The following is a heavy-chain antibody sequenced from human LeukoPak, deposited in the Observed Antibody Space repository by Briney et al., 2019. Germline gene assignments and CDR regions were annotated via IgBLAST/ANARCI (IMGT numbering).Heavy chain of an antibody. D-gene: IGHD1-26*01. V-gene: IGHV4-39*07. J-gene: IGHJ5*02. CDR1: GGSISSSSYY. Sequence: SETLSLTCTVSGGSISSSSYYWGWIRQPPGKGLEWIGSIYYSGSTYYNPSLKSRVTISVDTSKNQFSLKLNSVTAADTAVYYCARDSGSYLEFKGWFDPWGQGTLVTVSS. CDR3: ARDSGSYLEFKGWFDP. CDR2: IYYSGST.